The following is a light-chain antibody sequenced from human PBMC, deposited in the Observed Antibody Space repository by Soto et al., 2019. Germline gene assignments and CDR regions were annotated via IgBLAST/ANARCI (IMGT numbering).Light chain of an antibody. CDR3: QKCGIAPFS. J-gene: IGKJ4*01. CDR2: SAS. Sequence: DIQMTQSPSSLSASVGDRVTITCRASHDISIYLAWYQQRPGKVPKLLIYSASTLQSGVPSRFSGSGSGTDFTLTISSLQPEDVATYYCQKCGIAPFSFGGGTKVDIK. CDR1: HDISIY. V-gene: IGKV1-27*01.